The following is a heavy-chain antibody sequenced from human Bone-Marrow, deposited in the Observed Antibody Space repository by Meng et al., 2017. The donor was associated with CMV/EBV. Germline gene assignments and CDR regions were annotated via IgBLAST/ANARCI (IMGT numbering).Heavy chain of an antibody. CDR3: ARGNSDTSGYYGFKP. J-gene: IGHJ5*02. V-gene: IGHV4-34*01. CDR2: INHGGST. D-gene: IGHD3-22*01. Sequence: SETLSLTCTVYGGSLSGYLWTWIRQPPGKGLEWIGEINHGGSTNYNPSLKSRVTISLDTSKNQLSLKLTSVTAADTAVYYCARGNSDTSGYYGFKPWGQGTLVTVSS. CDR1: GGSLSGYL.